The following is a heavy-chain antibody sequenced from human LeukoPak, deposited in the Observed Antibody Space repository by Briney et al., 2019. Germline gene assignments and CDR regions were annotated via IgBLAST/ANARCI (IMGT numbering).Heavy chain of an antibody. CDR3: ARGSGWDFDY. D-gene: IGHD6-19*01. V-gene: IGHV3-30-3*01. CDR2: ISYDGSNK. Sequence: GGSLRLSCAASEFTFSSYAMHWVRQAPGKGLEWVAVISYDGSNKYYADSVKGRFTISRDNSKNTLYLQMNSLRAEDTAVYYCARGSGWDFDYWGQGTLVTVSS. CDR1: EFTFSSYA. J-gene: IGHJ4*02.